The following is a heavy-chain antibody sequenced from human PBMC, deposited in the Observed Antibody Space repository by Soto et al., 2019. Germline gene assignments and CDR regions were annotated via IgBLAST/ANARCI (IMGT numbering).Heavy chain of an antibody. V-gene: IGHV3-23*01. Sequence: EVHLLESGGGLVQPGGSLRLSCAASGFTFSNYAMSWVRQAPGKGLQWVSAISGSGGSSYYEDSVKGRFTISRDNSKNTLYLQLNILRAEDTAEYYFAKYSADIMVIPASISDLYALHVWGKGTKVTVSS. CDR1: GFTFSNYA. CDR3: AKYSADIMVIPASISDLYALHV. CDR2: ISGSGGSS. J-gene: IGHJ6*04. D-gene: IGHD2-2*01.